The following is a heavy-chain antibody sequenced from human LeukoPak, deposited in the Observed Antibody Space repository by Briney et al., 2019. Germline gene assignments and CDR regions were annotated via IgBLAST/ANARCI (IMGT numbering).Heavy chain of an antibody. V-gene: IGHV3-11*04. J-gene: IGHJ4*02. CDR3: ARVDGSGSYYNVDY. D-gene: IGHD3-10*01. CDR2: ISSSSSTI. CDR1: GFTFSDYY. Sequence: GGSLRLSCAASGFTFSDYYMSWIRQAPGKGLEWVSYISSSSSTIYYADSVKGRFTISRDNAKNSLYLQMNSLRAEDTAVYYCARVDGSGSYYNVDYWGQGTLVTVSS.